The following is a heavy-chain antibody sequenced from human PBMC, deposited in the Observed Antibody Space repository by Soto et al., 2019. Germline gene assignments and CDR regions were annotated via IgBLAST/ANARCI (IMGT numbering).Heavy chain of an antibody. D-gene: IGHD2-8*01. V-gene: IGHV3-33*01. CDR3: ARNVGSSGSSRCFDS. J-gene: IGHJ5*02. CDR2: IWYDGTTT. Sequence: QVQLVESGGGVVQPGRSLTLSCVASGFTLSNYGMHWVRQAPGKGLEWVVVIWYDGTTTYSADSVKGRFSISRDNSKNALFLKLSSLRAEDTAVEYCARNVGSSGSSRCFDSWGQGTLVTVSS. CDR1: GFTLSNYG.